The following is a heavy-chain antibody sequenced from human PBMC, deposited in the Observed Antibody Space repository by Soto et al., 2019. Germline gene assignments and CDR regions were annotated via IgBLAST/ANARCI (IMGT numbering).Heavy chain of an antibody. J-gene: IGHJ6*02. CDR1: GFSISGYY. CDR2: MSSTTSAI. Sequence: QVQLVESGGGLVKPGGSLRLSCAASGFSISGYYMSWIRQAPGKGLEWISYMSSTTSAIYYAESVKGRFTISRDNVKNSRYLQMNSLRAEDTAVYYCARATDFWSHMDVWGQGTTVTVSS. V-gene: IGHV3-11*01. CDR3: ARATDFWSHMDV. D-gene: IGHD3-3*01.